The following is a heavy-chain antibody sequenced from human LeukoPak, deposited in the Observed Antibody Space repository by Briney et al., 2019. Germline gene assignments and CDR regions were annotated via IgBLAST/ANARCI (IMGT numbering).Heavy chain of an antibody. J-gene: IGHJ5*02. D-gene: IGHD2/OR15-2a*01. CDR2: ISDSGRSK. CDR1: GFAFDSYM. V-gene: IGHV3-23*01. CDR3: AKAAQSKYRNALGFDP. Sequence: GGSLRLSCVASGFAFDSYMLSWVRRAPGKGLEWVSSISDSGRSKSYADSVKGRFSISRDNSKNTLFLQMSSLRAEGTAFYYCAKAAQSKYRNALGFDPWGQGTLVTVSS.